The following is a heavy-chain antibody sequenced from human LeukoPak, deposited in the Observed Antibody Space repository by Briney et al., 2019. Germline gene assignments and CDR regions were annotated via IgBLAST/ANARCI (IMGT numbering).Heavy chain of an antibody. CDR3: ARVLAAAYFDY. J-gene: IGHJ4*02. CDR2: IYYSGST. V-gene: IGHV4-59*01. D-gene: IGHD6-13*01. Sequence: SETLSLTCTVSGGSLSSYYWSWIRQPPGKGLEWIGYIYYSGSTNYNPSLKSRVTISVDTSKNQFSLKLSSVTAADTAVYYCARVLAAAYFDYWGQGTLVTVSS. CDR1: GGSLSSYY.